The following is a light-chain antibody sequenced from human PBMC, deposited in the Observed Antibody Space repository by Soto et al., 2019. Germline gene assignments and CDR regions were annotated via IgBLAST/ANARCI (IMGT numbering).Light chain of an antibody. CDR3: QQYNSYSS. CDR1: QSIGSW. CDR2: KAS. V-gene: IGKV1-5*03. Sequence: DIQMTQSPSTLSASVGDRVTITCRASQSIGSWLAWFQQKPGKAPKVLIYKASSLESGVPSRFSGSGSGTEFTLTISSLQPDDFATYYCQQYNSYSSFGQGTKVDI. J-gene: IGKJ1*01.